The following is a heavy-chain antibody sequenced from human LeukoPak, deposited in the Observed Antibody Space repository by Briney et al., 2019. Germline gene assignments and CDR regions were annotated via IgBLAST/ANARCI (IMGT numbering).Heavy chain of an antibody. CDR2: IIPIFGTA. Sequence: SVKVSCKASGGTFSSYAISWVRQAPGQGLECMGGIIPIFGTANYAQKFQGRVTITADESTSTAYMELSSLRSEDTAVYYCAREVYFDPYYFDYWGQGTLVTVSS. V-gene: IGHV1-69*13. J-gene: IGHJ4*02. CDR3: AREVYFDPYYFDY. D-gene: IGHD3-9*01. CDR1: GGTFSSYA.